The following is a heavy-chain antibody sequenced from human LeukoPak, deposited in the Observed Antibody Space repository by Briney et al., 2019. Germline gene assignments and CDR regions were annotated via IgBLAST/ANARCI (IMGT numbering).Heavy chain of an antibody. CDR3: ARYDILTGSIDY. CDR2: ISAYNGST. CDR1: GYTFTSYG. J-gene: IGHJ4*02. Sequence: ASVTVSCKASGYTFTSYGISWVRQAPGQGLEWMGWISAYNGSTNYAQKLQGRVTMTTDTSTSTAYMELRSLRSDDTAVYYCARYDILTGSIDYWGQGTLVTVSS. D-gene: IGHD3-9*01. V-gene: IGHV1-18*01.